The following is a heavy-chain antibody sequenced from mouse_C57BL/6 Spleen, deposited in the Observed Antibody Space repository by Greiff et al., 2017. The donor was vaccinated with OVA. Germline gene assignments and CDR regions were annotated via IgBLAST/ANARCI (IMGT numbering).Heavy chain of an antibody. CDR2: ISYDGSN. V-gene: IGHV3-6*01. J-gene: IGHJ2*01. D-gene: IGHD1-1*01. Sequence: VQLVESGPGLVKPSQSLSLTCSVTGYSITSGYYWNWIRQFPGNKLEWMGYISYDGSNNYNPSLKNRISITRDTSKNQFFLKLNSVTTEDTATYYCAREESYGSRWDYFDYWGQGTTLTVSS. CDR3: AREESYGSRWDYFDY. CDR1: GYSITSGYY.